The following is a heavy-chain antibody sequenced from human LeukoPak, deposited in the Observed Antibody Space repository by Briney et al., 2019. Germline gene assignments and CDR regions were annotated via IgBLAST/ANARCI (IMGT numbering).Heavy chain of an antibody. D-gene: IGHD2-21*01. Sequence: GGSLRVSCAASGFTFTSYVLRWVRQAPGKGLEWVSSIWGSGGNTHYADFVKGRFSISRDIPKNMLYLQMNSLRVEDTAVYCCARGIVAGTGNFYFDYWGQGTLVIVSS. J-gene: IGHJ4*02. CDR1: GFTFTSYV. CDR2: IWGSGGNT. V-gene: IGHV3-23*01. CDR3: ARGIVAGTGNFYFDY.